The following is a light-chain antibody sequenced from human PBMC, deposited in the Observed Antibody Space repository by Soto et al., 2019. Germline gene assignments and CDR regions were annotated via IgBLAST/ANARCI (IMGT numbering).Light chain of an antibody. CDR3: QHYNSYSEA. CDR2: KAS. CDR1: QSINSW. J-gene: IGKJ1*01. V-gene: IGKV1-5*03. Sequence: DIQMTQSPSTLSASVGDTVTITCRASQSINSWLAWYQQKPGKAPKALIYKASTLESGVPSRFSGSGSGTEFTLTISSLQPDDFATYYCQHYNSYSEAFGQGTKVDIK.